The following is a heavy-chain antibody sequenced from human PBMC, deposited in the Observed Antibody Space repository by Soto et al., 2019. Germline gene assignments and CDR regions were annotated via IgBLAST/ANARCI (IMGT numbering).Heavy chain of an antibody. J-gene: IGHJ4*02. V-gene: IGHV4-38-2*01. CDR3: ARNRTGALFDY. D-gene: IGHD1-1*01. CDR2: IYHSGST. Sequence: NPSETLSLTCAVSGSTISSAYYWGWIRQSPGKGLEWIGSIYHSGSIYHSGSTHYNPSLKSRVTISVETSKNQFSLRLTSVTAADTAVYYCARNRTGALFDYWGQGALVTVSS. CDR1: GSTISSAYY.